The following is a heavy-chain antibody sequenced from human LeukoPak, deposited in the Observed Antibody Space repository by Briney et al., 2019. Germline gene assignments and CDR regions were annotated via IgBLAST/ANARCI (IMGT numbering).Heavy chain of an antibody. CDR1: GGSFTDYF. CDR2: INDYTGNT. D-gene: IGHD3-22*01. Sequence: SETLSLTCDVFGGSFTDYFWTWIRQSPGKGLEWIGEINDYTGNTNNNPSLNSRVSISVEKSKNQYSLELRSVTAADTAVYYCARGRIAKIVVVHSFHYGMDVWGQGTTVTVSS. CDR3: ARGRIAKIVVVHSFHYGMDV. J-gene: IGHJ6*02. V-gene: IGHV4-34*01.